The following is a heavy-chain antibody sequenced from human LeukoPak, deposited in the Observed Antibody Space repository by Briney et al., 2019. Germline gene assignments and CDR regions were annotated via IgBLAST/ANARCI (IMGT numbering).Heavy chain of an antibody. Sequence: PGGSLRLSCAASGFTFSSSAMSWVRQAPGKGLEWVSGISGSGDSTYYADSVKGRFTISRDNSKNTLYLQMNSLRAEDTAVYYCAKDFRIGYSAHFDYWGQGALVTVSS. CDR3: AKDFRIGYSAHFDY. CDR2: ISGSGDST. J-gene: IGHJ4*02. D-gene: IGHD2-21*01. V-gene: IGHV3-23*01. CDR1: GFTFSSSA.